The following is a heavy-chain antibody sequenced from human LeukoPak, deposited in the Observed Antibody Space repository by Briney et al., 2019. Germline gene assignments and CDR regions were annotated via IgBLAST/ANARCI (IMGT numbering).Heavy chain of an antibody. CDR3: ARVRSFTMFGVVDP. V-gene: IGHV4-59*08. D-gene: IGHD3-3*01. CDR2: ISYTGST. J-gene: IGHJ5*02. CDR1: GGSINRYY. Sequence: TSEALSLTCTVSGGSINRYYWSWIRQTPGKGLEWIGFISYTGSTEYYPSLKSRVTISMDTSTNQFSLKLSSVTAADTAVYYCARVRSFTMFGVVDPWGQGTLVTVSS.